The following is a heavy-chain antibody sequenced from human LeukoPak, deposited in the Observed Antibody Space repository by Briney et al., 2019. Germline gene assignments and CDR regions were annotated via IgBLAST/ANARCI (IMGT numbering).Heavy chain of an antibody. V-gene: IGHV1-24*01. CDR2: FDPEYGKT. CDR1: GYTLSELS. CDR3: TTEGRYGSGTYYMTY. D-gene: IGHD3-10*01. J-gene: IGHJ4*02. Sequence: ASVKVSCKVSGYTLSELSMHWVRQAPGKGLERTGGFDPEYGKTIYAQKFQGRVTMTEDTSTDTAYMELSSLRSEDTALYYCTTEGRYGSGTYYMTYWGQGSLLTVSS.